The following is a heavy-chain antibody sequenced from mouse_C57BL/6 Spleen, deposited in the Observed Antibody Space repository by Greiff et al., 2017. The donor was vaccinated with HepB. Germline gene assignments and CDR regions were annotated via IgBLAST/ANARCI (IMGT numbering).Heavy chain of an antibody. Sequence: QVQLQQSGPELVKPGASVKISCKASGYAFSSSWMNWVKQRPGQGLEWIGRIYPGDGDTNYNGKFKGKATLTADKSSSTAYMQLSSLTSEDSAVYFCARWTIVTMDYWGQGTSVTVSS. D-gene: IGHD2-13*01. CDR1: GYAFSSSW. J-gene: IGHJ4*01. CDR3: ARWTIVTMDY. V-gene: IGHV1-82*01. CDR2: IYPGDGDT.